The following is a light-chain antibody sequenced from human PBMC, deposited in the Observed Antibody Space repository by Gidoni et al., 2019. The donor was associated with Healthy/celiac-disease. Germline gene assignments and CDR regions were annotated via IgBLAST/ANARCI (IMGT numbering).Light chain of an antibody. J-gene: IGLJ3*02. CDR3: QSYDSSLSGWV. CDR2: GTS. Sequence: QAVRPQPPSVPGAPAQTGTSSATGSSSNIGAGYDVHWYQQLPGTAPKLRIYGTSNRPSGVPARFSGSKSGTSASLALTGLQAEDEADYYCQSYDSSLSGWVFGGGTKLTVL. CDR1: SSNIGAGYD. V-gene: IGLV1-40*01.